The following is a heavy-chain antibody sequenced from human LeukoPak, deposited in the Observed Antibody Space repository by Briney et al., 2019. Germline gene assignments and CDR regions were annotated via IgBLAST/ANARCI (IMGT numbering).Heavy chain of an antibody. D-gene: IGHD1-26*01. J-gene: IGHJ4*02. CDR2: ISYDGSNK. V-gene: IGHV3-30*18. CDR3: AKDLIGSYYPHCYFDY. Sequence: PGGSLRLSCAASGFTFSSYGMHWVRQAPGKGLEWVAVISYDGSNKYYADSVKGRFTISRDNSKNTLYLQMNSLRAEDTAVYYCAKDLIGSYYPHCYFDYWGQGTLVTVSS. CDR1: GFTFSSYG.